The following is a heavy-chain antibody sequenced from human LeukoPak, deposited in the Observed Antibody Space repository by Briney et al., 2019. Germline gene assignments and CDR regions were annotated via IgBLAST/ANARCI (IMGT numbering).Heavy chain of an antibody. CDR3: ASKRLASDAFDI. D-gene: IGHD1-26*01. J-gene: IGHJ3*02. Sequence: SGTLSLTCAVSGYSISGGYYRGWIRQPPGKGLEWIGSIYHSGSTYYNPSLKSRVTISVDTSKNQFSLKLSSVTAADTAVYYCASKRLASDAFDIWGQGTMVTVSS. CDR1: GYSISGGYY. CDR2: IYHSGST. V-gene: IGHV4-38-2*01.